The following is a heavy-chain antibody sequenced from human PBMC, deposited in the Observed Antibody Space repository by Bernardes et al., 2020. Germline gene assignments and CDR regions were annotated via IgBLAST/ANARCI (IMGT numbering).Heavy chain of an antibody. V-gene: IGHV3-23*01. D-gene: IGHD2-2*01. CDR1: GFTFSTSA. Sequence: GGSLRLSCAASGFTFSTSAMSWVRQAPGKGLEWVSAISGNSGSIYYADSVKGRFTVSRDNSKNTLYLQMNSLRAEDTALYYCARYGDSSYETNWGQGTLVTVSS. CDR3: ARYGDSSYETN. J-gene: IGHJ4*02. CDR2: ISGNSGSI.